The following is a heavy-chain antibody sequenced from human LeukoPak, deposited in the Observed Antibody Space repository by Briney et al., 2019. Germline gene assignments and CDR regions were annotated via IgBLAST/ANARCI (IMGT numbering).Heavy chain of an antibody. Sequence: SETLSLTCNVSGGSISSSYWSWIRQPPGKGLEWTGYIYYSGSTNYNHSLKSRVTISVDTSKNQFSLKLSSVTAADTALYYCARLGGNSGVDYWGQGTLVTGSS. CDR2: IYYSGST. D-gene: IGHD4-23*01. V-gene: IGHV4-59*12. J-gene: IGHJ4*02. CDR3: ARLGGNSGVDY. CDR1: GGSISSSY.